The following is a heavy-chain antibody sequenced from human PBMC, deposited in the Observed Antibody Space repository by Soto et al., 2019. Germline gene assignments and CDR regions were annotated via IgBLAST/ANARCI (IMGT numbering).Heavy chain of an antibody. Sequence: QVQLVESGGGVVQPGRSLRLSFAASGFTFSSYGMHWVRESPGKGLEWVAVIWYDGSNKYYADSVKGRFTNTRDNSKNTLYLQMNSLRAEDTAVYYCARDYDILTGSTLDYWGHGTQVTVSS. CDR3: ARDYDILTGSTLDY. D-gene: IGHD3-9*01. CDR1: GFTFSSYG. CDR2: IWYDGSNK. J-gene: IGHJ4*01. V-gene: IGHV3-33*01.